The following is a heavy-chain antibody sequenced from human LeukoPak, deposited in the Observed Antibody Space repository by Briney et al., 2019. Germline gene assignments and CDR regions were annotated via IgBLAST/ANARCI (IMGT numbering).Heavy chain of an antibody. CDR1: VFTFNSYS. Sequence: GGSLRLSCAASVFTFNSYSMSWVRQAPGKGLEWVSAISGSGGSTYYADSVKGRFTISRDNSKNTLYLQMNSLRAGDTAVYYCASSYSSSWYAWFDPWGQGTLVTVSS. V-gene: IGHV3-23*01. J-gene: IGHJ5*02. CDR3: ASSYSSSWYAWFDP. CDR2: ISGSGGST. D-gene: IGHD6-13*01.